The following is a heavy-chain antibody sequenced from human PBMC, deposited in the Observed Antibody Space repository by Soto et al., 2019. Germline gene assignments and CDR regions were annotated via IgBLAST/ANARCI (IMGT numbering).Heavy chain of an antibody. D-gene: IGHD2-15*01. CDR3: AREGAHYTPLDH. CDR1: GYTYPAYA. J-gene: IGHJ4*02. Sequence: APVKATCKASGYTYPAYAINWLRQAPGQGLEWMGWINVGNGNTGYSRKFQGRVTNARDMSASTAYIEVTSLTSEDTAIYYCAREGAHYTPLDHWGQGTLVTVSS. V-gene: IGHV1-3*01. CDR2: INVGNGNT.